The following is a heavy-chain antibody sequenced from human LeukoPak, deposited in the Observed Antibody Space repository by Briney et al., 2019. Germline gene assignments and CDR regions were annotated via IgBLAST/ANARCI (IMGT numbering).Heavy chain of an antibody. D-gene: IGHD6-19*01. CDR2: ISSSSSTI. Sequence: GGSLRLSCAASGFTFSSYSMNWVRQAPGKGLEWVPYISSSSSTIYYADSVKGRFTISRDNAKNSLYLQMNSLRAEDTAVYYCARDKSIAVAGSDAFDIWGQGTMVTVSS. CDR3: ARDKSIAVAGSDAFDI. CDR1: GFTFSSYS. V-gene: IGHV3-48*01. J-gene: IGHJ3*02.